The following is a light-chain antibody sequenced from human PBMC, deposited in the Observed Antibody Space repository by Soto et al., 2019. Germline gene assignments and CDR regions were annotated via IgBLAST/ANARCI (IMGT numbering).Light chain of an antibody. CDR2: DAS. CDR1: RSVRSY. CDR3: QQRYAWPPIT. Sequence: EMVLTQSPATLSLSPGERATLSCRASRSVRSYLACYQQKPGEAPRLLIYDASNRAVGIPARFSGSGSETDFTLTISNLEPEDFAVYYCQQRYAWPPITFGQGTRLEIK. J-gene: IGKJ5*01. V-gene: IGKV3-11*01.